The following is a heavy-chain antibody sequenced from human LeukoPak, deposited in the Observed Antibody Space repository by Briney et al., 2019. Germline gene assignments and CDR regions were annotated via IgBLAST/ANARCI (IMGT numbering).Heavy chain of an antibody. CDR3: ARGGSDIVVVPAAPY. CDR1: GFTFSSYS. V-gene: IGHV3-21*01. D-gene: IGHD2-2*01. J-gene: IGHJ4*02. CDR2: ISSSSSYI. Sequence: PEGSLRLSCAASGFTFSSYSMNWVRQAPGKGLEWVSSISSSSSYIYYADSVKGRFTISRDNAKNSLYLQMNSLRAEDTAVYYCARGGSDIVVVPAAPYWGQGTLVTVSS.